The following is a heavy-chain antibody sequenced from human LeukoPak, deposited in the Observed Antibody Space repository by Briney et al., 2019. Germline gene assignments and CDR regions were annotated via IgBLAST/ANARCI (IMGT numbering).Heavy chain of an antibody. V-gene: IGHV4-31*03. J-gene: IGHJ5*02. CDR1: GGSINSGGYY. D-gene: IGHD2-2*01. Sequence: SETLSLTCTVSGGSINSGGYYWSWIRQHPGKGLEGIGYFYYSGSTYYNPSLKSRVIISADMSKNQFSLTLSSVSVADTAVYYCARALIGYCSTTSCGYFDPWGQGTLVAVSS. CDR3: ARALIGYCSTTSCGYFDP. CDR2: FYYSGST.